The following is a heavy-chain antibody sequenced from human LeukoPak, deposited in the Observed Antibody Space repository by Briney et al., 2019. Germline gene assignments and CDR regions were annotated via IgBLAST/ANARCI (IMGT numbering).Heavy chain of an antibody. V-gene: IGHV3-30*02. CDR2: VRYDGSNK. CDR3: AKDRGTARSTHFDY. CDR1: GFTVSSDY. D-gene: IGHD3-10*01. Sequence: GGSLRLSCAASGFTVSSDYMTWVRQAPGKGLEWVAYVRYDGSNKYYADSVKGRFTISRDDSRNTLYLQMNSLRAEDTAVYYCAKDRGTARSTHFDYWGQGTLVTVSS. J-gene: IGHJ4*02.